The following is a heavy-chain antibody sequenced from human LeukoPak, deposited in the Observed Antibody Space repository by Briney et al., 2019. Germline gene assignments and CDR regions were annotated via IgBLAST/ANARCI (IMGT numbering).Heavy chain of an antibody. Sequence: GGSLRLSCSASGFTFSSYAMHWVRQAPGKGLEYVSAISSNGGSTYYADSVKGRFTISRDNSKNTLYLQMSSLRAEDTAVYYCVKVTGYSSRPPLYCDYWGQGTLVTVSS. D-gene: IGHD6-13*01. CDR3: VKVTGYSSRPPLYCDY. J-gene: IGHJ4*02. CDR2: ISSNGGST. CDR1: GFTFSSYA. V-gene: IGHV3-64D*06.